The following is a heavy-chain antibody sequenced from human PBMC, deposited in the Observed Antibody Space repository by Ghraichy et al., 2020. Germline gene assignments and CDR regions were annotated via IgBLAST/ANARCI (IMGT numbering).Heavy chain of an antibody. Sequence: ASVKVSCKASGYTFTSYYMHWVRQAPGQGLEWMGIINPSGGSTSYAQKFQGRVTMTRDTSTNTVYMELSSLRSEDTAVYYCARESLVTTVTTGGSPDYWGQGTLVTVSS. D-gene: IGHD4-17*01. CDR1: GYTFTSYY. CDR2: INPSGGST. V-gene: IGHV1-46*01. J-gene: IGHJ4*02. CDR3: ARESLVTTVTTGGSPDY.